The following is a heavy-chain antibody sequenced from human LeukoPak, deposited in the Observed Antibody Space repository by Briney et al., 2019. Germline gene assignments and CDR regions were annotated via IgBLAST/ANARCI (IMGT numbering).Heavy chain of an antibody. Sequence: GGSLRLSFAASGFTFSNFWKHWGRQAPGKGLLWVSRINTDGSTTSYADSVRGRFTISRDNTRNTLYLQMNSLRAEDTAVYYCTKDTFGGHDYWGQGTLVTVSS. J-gene: IGHJ4*02. CDR2: INTDGSTT. V-gene: IGHV3-74*01. D-gene: IGHD3-16*01. CDR1: GFTFSNFW. CDR3: TKDTFGGHDY.